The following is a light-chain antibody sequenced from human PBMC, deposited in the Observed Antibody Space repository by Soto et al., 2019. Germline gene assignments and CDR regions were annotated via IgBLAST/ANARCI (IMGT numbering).Light chain of an antibody. J-gene: IGKJ4*01. CDR1: HSLSSD. V-gene: IGKV3D-15*02. CDR3: QHYDCSPCS. Sequence: EGVMTQSPATLSLSPGERATLSCSASHSLSSDLSGYQQKPPHGPPLLLYHGATRGAAVLPNMIGSGCSAAVFIPISTMLDAEFVVVYCCQHYDCSPCSFGRGTKVDIK. CDR2: HGA.